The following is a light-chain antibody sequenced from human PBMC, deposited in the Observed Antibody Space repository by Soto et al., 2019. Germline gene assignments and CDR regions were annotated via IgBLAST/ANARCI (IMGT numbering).Light chain of an antibody. CDR2: STS. CDR1: TGAVSSAYY. J-gene: IGLJ2*01. CDR3: LLYDGAARV. V-gene: IGLV7-43*01. Sequence: QAVVTQEPSLTVSPGGTVTLTCASSTGAVSSAYYPNWFQQKPGQAPRPLIYSTSNKHSWTPARFSGSLLGGKAALTLSGVQPEDEAEYYCLLYDGAARVFGGGTKVTVL.